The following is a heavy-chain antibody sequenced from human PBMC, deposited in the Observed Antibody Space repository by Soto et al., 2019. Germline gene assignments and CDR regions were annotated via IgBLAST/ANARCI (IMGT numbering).Heavy chain of an antibody. J-gene: IGHJ6*02. CDR3: AREGDYYDSSGYYGQYYYYYGMDV. CDR2: ISYDGSNK. D-gene: IGHD3-22*01. Sequence: QVQLVESGGGVVQPGRSLRLSCAASGFTFSSYAMHWVRQAPGKGLEWVAVISYDGSNKYYADSVKGRFTISRDNSKNTLYLQMNSLRADDTAVYYCAREGDYYDSSGYYGQYYYYYGMDVWGQGTTVTVSS. CDR1: GFTFSSYA. V-gene: IGHV3-30-3*01.